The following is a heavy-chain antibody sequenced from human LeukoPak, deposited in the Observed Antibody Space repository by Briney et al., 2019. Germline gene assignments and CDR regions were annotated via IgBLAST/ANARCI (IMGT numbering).Heavy chain of an antibody. CDR1: GGSISSGSYY. CDR2: IYTSGST. V-gene: IGHV4-61*02. Sequence: PSQTLSLTCTVSGGSISSGSYYWSWIRQPAGKGLEWIGRIYTSGSTNYNPSLKSRVTISVDTSKNQFSLKLSSVTAADTAVYYCARELSVGRFGELSYFDYWGQGTLVTVSS. CDR3: ARELSVGRFGELSYFDY. D-gene: IGHD3-10*01. J-gene: IGHJ4*02.